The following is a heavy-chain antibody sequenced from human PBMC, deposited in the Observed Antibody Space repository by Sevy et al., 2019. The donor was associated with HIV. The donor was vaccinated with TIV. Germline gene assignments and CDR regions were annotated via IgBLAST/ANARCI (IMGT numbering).Heavy chain of an antibody. V-gene: IGHV3-53*01. CDR3: ARAKDYGDYLDY. Sequence: GSLRLSCAASGFTVSSNYMSWVRQAPGKGLEWVSVIYSGGSTYYADSVKGRFTISRDNSKNTLYLQMNSLRAEDTAVYYCARAKDYGDYLDYWGQGTLVTVSS. CDR1: GFTVSSNY. D-gene: IGHD4-17*01. J-gene: IGHJ4*02. CDR2: IYSGGST.